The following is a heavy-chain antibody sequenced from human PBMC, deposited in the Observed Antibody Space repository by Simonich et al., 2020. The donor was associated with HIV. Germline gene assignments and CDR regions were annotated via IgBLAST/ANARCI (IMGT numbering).Heavy chain of an antibody. Sequence: EVQLVESGGGLVKPGGSLRLSRAASGFTFNGQSMNCVPQDPGEGLEGVSSISSSSSYVYYADSVKGRFTISRDNAKNSLYLRMNSLRDEDTAVYYCARDGRKGSSTSCSDYWGQGTLVTVSS. CDR1: GFTFNGQS. D-gene: IGHD2-2*01. V-gene: IGHV3-21*01. CDR2: ISSSSSYV. J-gene: IGHJ4*02. CDR3: ARDGRKGSSTSCSDY.